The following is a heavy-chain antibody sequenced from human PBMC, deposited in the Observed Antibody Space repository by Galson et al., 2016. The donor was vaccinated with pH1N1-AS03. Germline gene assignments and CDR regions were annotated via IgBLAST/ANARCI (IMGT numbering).Heavy chain of an antibody. J-gene: IGHJ3*02. CDR2: IKQDGSAI. CDR1: GFTFSTYW. V-gene: IGHV3-7*01. CDR3: ARDRSYYYSVAYFDINDI. Sequence: SLRLSCAASGFTFSTYWMTWVRQAPGKGLEWVANIKQDGSAIHFVDSVKGRFTISRDNAENSLYLQMTGLRVEDTAVYYCARDRSYYYSVAYFDINDIWGQGTMVTVSS. D-gene: IGHD3-10*01.